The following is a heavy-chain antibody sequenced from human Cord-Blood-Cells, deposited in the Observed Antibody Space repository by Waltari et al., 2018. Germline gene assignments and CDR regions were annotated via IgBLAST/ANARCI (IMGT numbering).Heavy chain of an antibody. CDR1: GGSFSGYY. Sequence: QVQLQQWGAGLLKPSETLSLTGAVYGGSFSGYYWSWIRQPPGKGLEWIGEIHHSGSTNYNPSVKSRVTISVDTSKNQFSLKLSSVTAADTAVYYCARGWWSQGFDPWGQGTLVTVSS. D-gene: IGHD2-15*01. V-gene: IGHV4-34*01. CDR3: ARGWWSQGFDP. J-gene: IGHJ5*02. CDR2: IHHSGST.